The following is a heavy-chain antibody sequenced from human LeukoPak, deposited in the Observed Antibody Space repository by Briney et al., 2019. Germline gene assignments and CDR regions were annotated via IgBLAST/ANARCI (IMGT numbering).Heavy chain of an antibody. CDR3: ARGVVYAIENWYFDL. V-gene: IGHV4-61*02. D-gene: IGHD2-8*02. CDR1: GGSISSGSYY. CDR2: IYTSGST. Sequence: PSETLSLTCTVPGGSISSGSYYWSWIRQPAGKGLEWIGRIYTSGSTNYNPSLKSRVTISVDTSKNQFSLKLSSVTAADTAVYYCARGVVYAIENWYFDLWGRGTLVTVSS. J-gene: IGHJ2*01.